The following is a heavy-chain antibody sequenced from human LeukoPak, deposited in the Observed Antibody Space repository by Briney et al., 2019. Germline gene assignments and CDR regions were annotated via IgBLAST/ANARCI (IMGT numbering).Heavy chain of an antibody. V-gene: IGHV3-30*04. CDR3: ARGGWTIHYYMDV. D-gene: IGHD2-15*01. J-gene: IGHJ6*03. CDR1: GFTFSSYA. Sequence: GGSLRLSCAASGFTFSSYAMHWVRQAPGKGLEWVAVISYDGSNKYYADSVKGRFNISRDNSKNTLYLQMNSLRAEDTAVYYCARGGWTIHYYMDVWGKGTTVTVSS. CDR2: ISYDGSNK.